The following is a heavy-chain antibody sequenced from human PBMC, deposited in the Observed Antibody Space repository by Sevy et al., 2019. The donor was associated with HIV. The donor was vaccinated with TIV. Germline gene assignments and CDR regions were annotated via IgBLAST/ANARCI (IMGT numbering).Heavy chain of an antibody. Sequence: GGSLRLSCAASGLSVSDNYMNWVRQAPGKGLELVSVIYSDGRTYYADSVKGGFTISRDNSKNTLYLNMNNLRPEDTAVYYCASDRYYDASGYYYYYYGMDVWGQGTTVTVSS. J-gene: IGHJ6*02. V-gene: IGHV3-66*01. CDR3: ASDRYYDASGYYYYYYGMDV. CDR1: GLSVSDNY. CDR2: IYSDGRT. D-gene: IGHD3-22*01.